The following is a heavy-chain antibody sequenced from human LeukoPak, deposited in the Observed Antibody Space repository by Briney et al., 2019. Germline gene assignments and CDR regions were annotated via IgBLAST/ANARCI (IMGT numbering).Heavy chain of an antibody. D-gene: IGHD3-3*01. Sequence: GGSLRLSCAASGFTFNTYGMSWVRQAPGKGLVWVSRINSDGSSTSYADSVKGRFTISRDNAKNTLYLQMNSLRAEDTAVYYCARDEWPGVVDYWGQGTLVTVSS. CDR2: INSDGSST. V-gene: IGHV3-74*01. J-gene: IGHJ4*02. CDR1: GFTFNTYG. CDR3: ARDEWPGVVDY.